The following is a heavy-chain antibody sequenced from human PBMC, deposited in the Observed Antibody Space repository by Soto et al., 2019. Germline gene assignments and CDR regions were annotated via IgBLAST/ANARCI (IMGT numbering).Heavy chain of an antibody. CDR3: ARIVPAAPYYYYGMDV. J-gene: IGHJ6*02. CDR2: INHSGST. V-gene: IGHV4-34*01. Sequence: PSETLSLTCAVYGGSFSGYYWSWIRQPPGKGLEWIGEINHSGSTNYNPSLKSRVTISVDTSKNQFSLKLSSVTAADTAVYYCARIVPAAPYYYYGMDVWGQGTTVT. CDR1: GGSFSGYY. D-gene: IGHD2-2*01.